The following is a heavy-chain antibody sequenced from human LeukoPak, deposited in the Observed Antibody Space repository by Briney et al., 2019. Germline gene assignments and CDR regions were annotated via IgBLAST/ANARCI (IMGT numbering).Heavy chain of an antibody. V-gene: IGHV3-48*03. D-gene: IGHD6-6*01. CDR2: ISSSGHAM. CDR3: AKAPIQYSSLALFDS. J-gene: IGHJ4*02. CDR1: GFSFSHYE. Sequence: GGSLRLSCAASGFSFSHYEITWVRQAPGKGLEWISYISSSGHAMYYADSVRGRFSVSRDNSKNTLYLQMNSLRAEDTAVYYCAKAPIQYSSLALFDSWGQGTLVTVSS.